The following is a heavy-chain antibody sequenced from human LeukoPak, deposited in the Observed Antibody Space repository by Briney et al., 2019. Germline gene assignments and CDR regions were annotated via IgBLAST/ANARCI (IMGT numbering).Heavy chain of an antibody. CDR1: GYTFTSYG. J-gene: IGHJ6*02. V-gene: IGHV1-18*01. CDR3: ARDKQQLERVYYYYGMDV. Sequence: ASVKVSCKASGYTFTSYGISWVRQAPGQGLEWMGWISAYNGNTNYAQKLQGRVTMTTDTSTSTAYMELRSLRSDDTAVYYCARDKQQLERVYYYYGMDVWGQGTTVTVSS. D-gene: IGHD6-13*01. CDR2: ISAYNGNT.